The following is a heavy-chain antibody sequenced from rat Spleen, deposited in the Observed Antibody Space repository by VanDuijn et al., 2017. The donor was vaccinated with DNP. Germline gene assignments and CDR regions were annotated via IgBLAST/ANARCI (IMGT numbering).Heavy chain of an antibody. V-gene: IGHV5-25*01. CDR1: GFTFSDYY. CDR2: INPDGGTT. D-gene: IGHD1-11*01. J-gene: IGHJ2*01. CDR3: ARGGRSYFDY. Sequence: EVLVVDSGGGLVQPGGSLRLSCAASGFTFSDYYMSWVRQAPTTGLEWVASINPDGGTTYYRDSVKGRFTISRDNAKNILYLQMNSLRSEDTATYYCARGGRSYFDYWGQGVMVTVSS.